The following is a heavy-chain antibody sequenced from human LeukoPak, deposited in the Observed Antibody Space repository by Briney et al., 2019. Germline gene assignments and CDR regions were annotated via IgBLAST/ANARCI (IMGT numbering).Heavy chain of an antibody. J-gene: IGHJ2*01. V-gene: IGHV3-53*01. CDR1: GFSVSTQY. CDR2: TYSGADT. D-gene: IGHD3-10*01. Sequence: GGSLRLSCAASGFSVSTQYMNWVRQAPGKGLEWVSITYSGADTYYADSVKGRFTISRDTSKNTLFLHMNNLRVEDTAVYYCARVGDHYHWYLDLWGRGTLVSVSS. CDR3: ARVGDHYHWYLDL.